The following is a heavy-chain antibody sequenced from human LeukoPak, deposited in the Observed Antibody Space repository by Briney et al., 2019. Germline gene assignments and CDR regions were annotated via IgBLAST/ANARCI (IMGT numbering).Heavy chain of an antibody. D-gene: IGHD3-9*01. V-gene: IGHV4-39*01. J-gene: IGHJ5*02. CDR1: GGSISSSSYY. Sequence: SETLSLTCTVSGGSISSSSYYWGWIRQPPGKGLEWIGSIYYSGSTYYNPSLKSRVTISVDTSKNQFSLKLSSVTAADTAVYYCARQAEYYDILTGRNWFDPWGQGTLVTVSS. CDR2: IYYSGST. CDR3: ARQAEYYDILTGRNWFDP.